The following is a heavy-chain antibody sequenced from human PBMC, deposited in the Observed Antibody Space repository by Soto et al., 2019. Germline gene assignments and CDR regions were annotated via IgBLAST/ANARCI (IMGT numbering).Heavy chain of an antibody. J-gene: IGHJ4*02. CDR1: GFIFISYG. CDR2: ISYDGSNK. D-gene: IGHD6-13*01. Sequence: GGSLRLSCAASGFIFISYGMHWVRQAPGKGLEWVAVISYDGSNKYHADSVKGRFTISRDNSKNTLYLQMNSLRAEDTAVYYCAKDDSVAAADYFFDHWGQGTLVTVSS. V-gene: IGHV3-30*18. CDR3: AKDDSVAAADYFFDH.